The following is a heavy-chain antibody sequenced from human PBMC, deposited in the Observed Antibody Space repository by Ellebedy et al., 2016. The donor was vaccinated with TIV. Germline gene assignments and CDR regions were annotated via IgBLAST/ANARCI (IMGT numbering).Heavy chain of an antibody. CDR2: ISGSGGST. V-gene: IGHV3-23*01. D-gene: IGHD3-22*01. CDR3: AKEPDSSGWFDP. J-gene: IGHJ5*02. Sequence: GGSLRLXCAASGITFRNYAMSWVRQAPGKGLEWVSAISGSGGSTYYADSVKGRFTVSRDNSKNTLYLQMNSLRAEDTAVYYCAKEPDSSGWFDPWGQGTLVTVSS. CDR1: GITFRNYA.